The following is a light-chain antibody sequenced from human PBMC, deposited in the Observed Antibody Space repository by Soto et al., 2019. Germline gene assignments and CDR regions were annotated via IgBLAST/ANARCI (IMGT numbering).Light chain of an antibody. CDR3: AAWDDSLSGVV. Sequence: QSVLTQPPSASGTPGQRVSISCSGSSSNIGRNSVNWYQRFPGTAPKLLIYNHNQRPSGVPDRFSGSKFGTSVSLVISGLQSKDDADYYCAAWDDSLSGVVFGGGTKVTVL. CDR2: NHN. V-gene: IGLV1-44*01. J-gene: IGLJ3*02. CDR1: SSNIGRNS.